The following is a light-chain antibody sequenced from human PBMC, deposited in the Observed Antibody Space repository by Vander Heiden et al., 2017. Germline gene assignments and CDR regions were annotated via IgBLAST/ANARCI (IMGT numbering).Light chain of an antibody. CDR3: MQALQTPLT. CDR2: LVS. J-gene: IGKJ4*01. CDR1: QSPLHIHGYSY. Sequence: IVMTQSLLSLPVTPGEPASISRRSIQSPLHIHGYSYLDWYLQKPGQAPQLLISLVSNRASGVPDRFSGGGSGTDFTLTISRVEAEDVGIYYCMQALQTPLTFGGGTKVEI. V-gene: IGKV2-28*01.